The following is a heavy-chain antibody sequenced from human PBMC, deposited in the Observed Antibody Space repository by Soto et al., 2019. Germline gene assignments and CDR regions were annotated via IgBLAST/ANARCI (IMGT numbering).Heavy chain of an antibody. D-gene: IGHD2-2*02. CDR1: GGSIISYY. Sequence: SETLSLTCTVSGGSIISYYWSWIRQPPGKGLGWIGYIYYSGSTNYNPSLKSRVTISVDTSKNQFSLKLSSVTAADTAIYYCVSLVPADIGGGDWFDPWGQGALVTVSS. CDR3: VSLVPADIGGGDWFDP. CDR2: IYYSGST. V-gene: IGHV4-59*01. J-gene: IGHJ5*02.